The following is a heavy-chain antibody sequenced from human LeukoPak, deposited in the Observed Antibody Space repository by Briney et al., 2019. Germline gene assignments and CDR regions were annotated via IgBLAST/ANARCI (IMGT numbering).Heavy chain of an antibody. J-gene: IGHJ4*02. Sequence: GGSLRLSCAASGFTVSTNYVSWVRQAPGKGLEWVSGISWNSRSIAYADSVKGRFTISRDNAKNSLYLQMNSLRAEDMALYYCAKEGSSWSTFDYWGQGTLVTVSS. D-gene: IGHD6-13*01. CDR2: ISWNSRSI. CDR3: AKEGSSWSTFDY. CDR1: GFTVSTNY. V-gene: IGHV3-9*03.